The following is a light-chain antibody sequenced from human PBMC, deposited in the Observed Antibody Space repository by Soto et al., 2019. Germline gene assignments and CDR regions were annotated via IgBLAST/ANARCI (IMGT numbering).Light chain of an antibody. CDR3: QQYGNSAWT. CDR1: QSVSNNY. J-gene: IGKJ1*01. V-gene: IGKV3-20*01. CDR2: GAS. Sequence: EIVLTQSPGTLSLSPGERATRSCRASQSVSNNYLAWYQQKPGQAPRLLIYGASSRATGIPDRFSGSGSGTDFTLTISRLEPEDFAVYYCQQYGNSAWTFGQGTKVDIK.